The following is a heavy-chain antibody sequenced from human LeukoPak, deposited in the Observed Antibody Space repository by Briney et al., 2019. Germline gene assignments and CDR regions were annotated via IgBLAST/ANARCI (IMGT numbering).Heavy chain of an antibody. Sequence: GESLKISSKGSGYSFSTYWIGWVRQMPGRGLEWMGIIFPGDSDTRYSPSFQGQVTISADKSISTAYLQWSSLKASDSAMYYCARPRASGSGSYYIRYFDYWGQGTLVTVSS. J-gene: IGHJ4*02. CDR2: IFPGDSDT. CDR1: GYSFSTYW. CDR3: ARPRASGSGSYYIRYFDY. D-gene: IGHD3-10*01. V-gene: IGHV5-51*01.